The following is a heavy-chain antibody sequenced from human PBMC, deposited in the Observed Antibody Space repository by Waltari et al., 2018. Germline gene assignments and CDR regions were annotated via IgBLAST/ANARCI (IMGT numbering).Heavy chain of an antibody. J-gene: IGHJ4*02. CDR3: ARYPSTKYYVTTGYYFDY. CDR1: GFTFGNYG. D-gene: IGHD1-1*01. CDR2: IKWNDVRM. Sequence: EVQLVESGGAVVRPGESLRLSCAASGFTFGNYGMTWVRQAPGKGLEWVSGIKWNDVRMGYADSVKGRFTISRDNAKNSLHLQMNSLRADDTALYYCARYPSTKYYVTTGYYFDYWGQGTLVTVSS. V-gene: IGHV3-20*04.